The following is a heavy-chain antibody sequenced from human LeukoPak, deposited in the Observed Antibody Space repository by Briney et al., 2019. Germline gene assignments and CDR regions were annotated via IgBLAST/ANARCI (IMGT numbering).Heavy chain of an antibody. J-gene: IGHJ5*02. D-gene: IGHD6-13*01. CDR3: ARGQQLVPGGGFDP. V-gene: IGHV4-39*07. CDR2: IYYSGST. Sequence: SETLSLTCTVSGGSISSSSYYWGWIRQPPGKGLEWIGSIYYSGSTYYNPSLKSRVTISVDTSKNQFSLKLSFVTAADTAVYYCARGQQLVPGGGFDPWGQGTLVTVSS. CDR1: GGSISSSSYY.